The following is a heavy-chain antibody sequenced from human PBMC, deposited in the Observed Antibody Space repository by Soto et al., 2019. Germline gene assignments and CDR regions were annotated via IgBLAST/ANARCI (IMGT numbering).Heavy chain of an antibody. CDR3: ARDARNADYDY. V-gene: IGHV3-48*02. CDR1: GFTFSSHA. CDR2: IHSIRSII. Sequence: EVQLVESGGGLVQPGGSLRLSCAVSGFTFSSHAMNWVRQAPGKGLEWVAYIHSIRSIIYYADSVEGRFTITRDNAKNSLYLQMASLRDEDTAVYYCARDARNADYDYWGQGTLVTVSS. J-gene: IGHJ4*02. D-gene: IGHD3-16*01.